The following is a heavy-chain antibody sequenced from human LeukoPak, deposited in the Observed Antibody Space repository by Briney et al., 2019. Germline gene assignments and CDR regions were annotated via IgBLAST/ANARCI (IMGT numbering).Heavy chain of an antibody. CDR1: GGSISSYY. D-gene: IGHD2-15*01. CDR3: ARSLGYCSGGSCYSGKYGMDV. V-gene: IGHV4-59*01. J-gene: IGHJ6*02. CDR2: IYYSGST. Sequence: SETLSLTCTVSGGSISSYYWSWIRQPPGKGLEWIGYIYYSGSTNYNPSLKSRVTISVDTSKNQFSLKLSSVTAADTAVYYCARSLGYCSGGSCYSGKYGMDVWGQGTTVTVS.